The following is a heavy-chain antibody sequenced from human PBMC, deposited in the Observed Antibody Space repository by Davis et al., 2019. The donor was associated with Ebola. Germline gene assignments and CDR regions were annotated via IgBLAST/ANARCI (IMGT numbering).Heavy chain of an antibody. D-gene: IGHD2/OR15-2a*01. CDR1: GFTFTGHF. J-gene: IGHJ3*02. CDR3: ATTPSNIEVIPAYAFDM. CDR2: IKLNSGGT. Sequence: ASVKVSCKASGFTFTGHFIQWVRQAPGRGLEWMGWIKLNSGGTNYAQRFQDRVTMTRDTSISTAYMELSSLTSDDTAVYYCATTPSNIEVIPAYAFDMWGQGTMVTVSS. V-gene: IGHV1-2*02.